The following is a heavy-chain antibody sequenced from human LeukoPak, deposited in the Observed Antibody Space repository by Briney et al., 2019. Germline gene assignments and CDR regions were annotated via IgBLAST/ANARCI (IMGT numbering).Heavy chain of an antibody. Sequence: SETLSLTCAVSGGSISSNNWWRWVRQPPGKGLEWIGEIYHSGTTNYNSSLKSRVTISVDKPKNQFSLKLSSVTAADTAIYYCARASGYSNRHCDYWGQGTLVTVSS. CDR3: ARASGYSNRHCDY. CDR1: GGSISSNNW. D-gene: IGHD6-13*01. CDR2: IYHSGTT. V-gene: IGHV4-4*02. J-gene: IGHJ4*02.